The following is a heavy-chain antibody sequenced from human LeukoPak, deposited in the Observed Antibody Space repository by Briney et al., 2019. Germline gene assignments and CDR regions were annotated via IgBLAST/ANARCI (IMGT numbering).Heavy chain of an antibody. V-gene: IGHV3-15*01. CDR1: GFTFSNAW. CDR2: IKSKTDGGTT. J-gene: IGHJ4*02. Sequence: GGSLILSCAASGFTFSNAWMSWVRQAPGKGLEWVGRIKSKTDGGTTDYAAPVKGRFTISRDDSKNTLYLQMNSLKTEDTAVYYCTTDPYDILTGYQYWGQGTLVTVSS. CDR3: TTDPYDILTGYQY. D-gene: IGHD3-9*01.